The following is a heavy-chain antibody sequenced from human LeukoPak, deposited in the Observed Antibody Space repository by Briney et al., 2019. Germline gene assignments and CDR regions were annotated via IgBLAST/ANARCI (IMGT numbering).Heavy chain of an antibody. CDR2: INPNSGGT. CDR3: ARVKWGMIVVTTFYYFDY. J-gene: IGHJ4*02. V-gene: IGHV1-2*02. CDR1: AYTFTGYY. Sequence: ASVKVSCKASAYTFTGYYMHWVRQAPGQGLEWMGWINPNSGGTNYAQKFQGRVTMTRDTSISTAYMELSRLRSDDTAVYYCARVKWGMIVVTTFYYFDYWGQGTLVTVSS. D-gene: IGHD3-22*01.